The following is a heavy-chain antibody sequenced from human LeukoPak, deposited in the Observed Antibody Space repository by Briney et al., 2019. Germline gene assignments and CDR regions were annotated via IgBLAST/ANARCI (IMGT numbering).Heavy chain of an antibody. CDR3: ARGPISGWSADY. Sequence: GGSLRLSCAASGFTASNTYMSWVRQAPGKGPEWVSLIYSGGGTYSADSVKGRFTLSRDNAKNSLYLQMNSLRDEDTAVYYCARGPISGWSADYWGQGTLVTVSS. V-gene: IGHV3-53*01. J-gene: IGHJ4*02. CDR1: GFTASNTY. CDR2: IYSGGGT. D-gene: IGHD6-19*01.